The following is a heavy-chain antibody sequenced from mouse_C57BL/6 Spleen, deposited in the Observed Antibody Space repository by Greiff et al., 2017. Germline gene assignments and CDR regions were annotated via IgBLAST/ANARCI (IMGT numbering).Heavy chain of an antibody. CDR3: ARGYYGSSYYFDY. V-gene: IGHV1-81*01. CDR2: IYPRSGNT. CDR1: CYTFTSYG. Sequence: QVQLQQSGAELARPGASVKLSCKASCYTFTSYGISWVKQRTGQGLEWIGEIYPRSGNTYYNEKFKGKATLTADKSSSTAYMELRSLTSEDSAVXFCARGYYGSSYYFDYWGQGTTLTVSS. J-gene: IGHJ2*01. D-gene: IGHD1-1*01.